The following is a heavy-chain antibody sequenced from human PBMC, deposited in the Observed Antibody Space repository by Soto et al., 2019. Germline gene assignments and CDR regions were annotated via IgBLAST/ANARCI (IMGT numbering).Heavy chain of an antibody. CDR2: INSDGSST. D-gene: IGHD3-3*01. CDR1: GFTFSSYW. CDR3: ARDTIFGVVIPNNWFDP. Sequence: EVQLVESGGGLVQPGGSLRLSCAASGFTFSSYWMHWVRQAPGKGLVWVSRINSDGSSTSYADSVKGRFTISRDNAKNTLYLQMNSLRAEDTAVYDCARDTIFGVVIPNNWFDPWGQGTLVTVSS. J-gene: IGHJ5*02. V-gene: IGHV3-74*01.